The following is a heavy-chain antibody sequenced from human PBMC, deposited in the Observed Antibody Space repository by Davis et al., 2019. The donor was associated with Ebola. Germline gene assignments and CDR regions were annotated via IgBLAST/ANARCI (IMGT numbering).Heavy chain of an antibody. J-gene: IGHJ4*02. V-gene: IGHV4-39*01. CDR2: VFYSGST. CDR1: GGSISSSSYY. D-gene: IGHD6-13*01. Sequence: MPSETLSLTCTVSGGSISSSSYYWGWIRQPPGKGLEWIGSVFYSGSTYYNPSLKSRVTISIDTSKNQFSLKLSSVTAADTAVYYCARRYYSSSWYSDWGQGTLVTVFS. CDR3: ARRYYSSSWYSD.